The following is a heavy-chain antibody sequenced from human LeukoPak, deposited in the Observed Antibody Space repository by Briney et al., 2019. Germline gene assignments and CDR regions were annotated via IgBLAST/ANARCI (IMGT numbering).Heavy chain of an antibody. CDR1: GYTFTGYY. Sequence: GASVKVSCKASGYTFTGYYMHWVRQAPGQGLEWMGWINPNSGGTNYAQKFQGRVTMTRDTSISTAYMELSRLRSDDTAVYYCAREAGIAVAGPKNKYFQHWGQGTLVTVSS. V-gene: IGHV1-2*02. CDR2: INPNSGGT. D-gene: IGHD6-19*01. J-gene: IGHJ1*01. CDR3: AREAGIAVAGPKNKYFQH.